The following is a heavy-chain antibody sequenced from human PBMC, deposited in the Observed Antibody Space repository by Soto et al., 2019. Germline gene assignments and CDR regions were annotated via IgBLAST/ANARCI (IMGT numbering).Heavy chain of an antibody. CDR2: IKSKTDGGTT. J-gene: IGHJ6*03. CDR1: GFTFSNAW. Sequence: EVQLVESGGGLVKPGGSLRLSCAASGFTFSNAWMNWVRQAPGMGLEWVGRIKSKTDGGTTDYAAPVKGRFTISRDDSKNTLYLQMNSLKTEDTAVYYCTTDRVYSNYDWGVYYYMDVWGKGTTVTVSS. CDR3: TTDRVYSNYDWGVYYYMDV. D-gene: IGHD4-4*01. V-gene: IGHV3-15*01.